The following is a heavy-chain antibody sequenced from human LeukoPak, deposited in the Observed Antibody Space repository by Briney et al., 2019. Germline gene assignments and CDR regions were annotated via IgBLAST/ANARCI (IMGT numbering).Heavy chain of an antibody. Sequence: SETLSLTCAVYGGSFSGYYWSWIRQPPGKGLEWIGEINHSGSTNYNPSLKSRVTISVDTSKNQFSLKLSSVTAADTAVYYCARGKESGSYYFPFSHDYWGQGTLVTVSS. CDR2: INHSGST. V-gene: IGHV4-34*01. CDR1: GGSFSGYY. J-gene: IGHJ4*02. CDR3: ARGKESGSYYFPFSHDY. D-gene: IGHD3-10*01.